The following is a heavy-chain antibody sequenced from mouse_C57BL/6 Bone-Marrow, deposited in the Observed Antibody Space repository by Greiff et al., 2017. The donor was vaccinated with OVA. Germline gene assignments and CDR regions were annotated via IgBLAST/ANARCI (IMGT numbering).Heavy chain of an antibody. CDR2: IDPSDSET. CDR1: GYTFTSYW. J-gene: IGHJ1*03. D-gene: IGHD1-1*01. Sequence: QVQLQQPGAELVRPGSSVKLSCKASGYTFTSYWMHWVKQRPIQGLEWIGNIDPSDSETHYNQKFKDKATLTVDKSSSTAYMQLSSLTSEDSAVYYCARDAITTVVPDRCFDVWGTGTTVTVSS. CDR3: ARDAITTVVPDRCFDV. V-gene: IGHV1-52*01.